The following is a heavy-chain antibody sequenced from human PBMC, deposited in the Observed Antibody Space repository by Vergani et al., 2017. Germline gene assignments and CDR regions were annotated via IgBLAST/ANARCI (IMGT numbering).Heavy chain of an antibody. CDR3: ARGDLGYCSSTSCFYYYYMDV. Sequence: QVQLQESGPGLVKPSETLSLTCTVSGGSVSSGSYYWSWIRQPAGKGLEWIGYIYYSGSNNYNPSLKSRVTISVDTSKNQFSLKLSSVTAADTVVYYCARGDLGYCSSTSCFYYYYMDVWGKGTTVTVSS. CDR2: IYYSGSN. CDR1: GGSVSSGSYY. J-gene: IGHJ6*03. D-gene: IGHD2-2*01. V-gene: IGHV4-61*10.